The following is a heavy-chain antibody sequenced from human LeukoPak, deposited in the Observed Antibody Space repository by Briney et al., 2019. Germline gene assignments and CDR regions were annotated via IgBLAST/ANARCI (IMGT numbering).Heavy chain of an antibody. CDR3: ARLPSRGYSYGYGYYYYGMDV. D-gene: IGHD5-18*01. J-gene: IGHJ6*02. Sequence: SETLSLTCTVSGGSTSSYYWSWIRQPPGKGLEWIGYIYYSGSTNYNPSLKSRVTISVDTSKNQFSLKLSSVTAADTAVYYCARLPSRGYSYGYGYYYYGMDVWGQGTTVTVSS. CDR2: IYYSGST. CDR1: GGSTSSYY. V-gene: IGHV4-59*08.